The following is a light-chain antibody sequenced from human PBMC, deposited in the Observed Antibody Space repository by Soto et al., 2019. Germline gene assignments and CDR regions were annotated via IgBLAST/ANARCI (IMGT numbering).Light chain of an antibody. CDR1: QSISSY. J-gene: IGKJ2*01. CDR3: QQSDSTPYT. Sequence: DIQMTQSPSSLSASVGDRVTITCRASQSISSYLNWYQQKPGKAPKVLIYAASSLQSGVPSRFSGSGSGTDFTLTISSLQPEDFATYYCQQSDSTPYTVGQGTKLEIK. V-gene: IGKV1-39*01. CDR2: AAS.